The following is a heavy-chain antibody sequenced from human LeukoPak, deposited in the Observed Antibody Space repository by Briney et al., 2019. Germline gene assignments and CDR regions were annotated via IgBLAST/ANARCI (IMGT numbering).Heavy chain of an antibody. Sequence: GGSLRLSCAASGFTFSSYSMSWVRQAPGKGLEWVGAISGRGGSTYYADSVKGRFTIYRDNSKNKLYLQMIRLRDEDTAVYYCAKDTCSDYWGQGTLVTVSS. V-gene: IGHV3-23*01. D-gene: IGHD2-15*01. CDR1: GFTFSSYS. CDR3: AKDTCSDY. J-gene: IGHJ4*02. CDR2: ISGRGGST.